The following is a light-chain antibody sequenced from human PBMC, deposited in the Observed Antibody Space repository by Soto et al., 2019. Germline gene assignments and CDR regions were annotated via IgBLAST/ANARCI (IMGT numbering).Light chain of an antibody. Sequence: DIQITQSPASLFASEGDKATTTCRASQSITKYLNWYQQKPGKAPKLLIFDASNLETGVPSRFSGSGSGTDFTFSISSLQPEDIATYYCQQYDNLPITFGQGTRLEIK. CDR2: DAS. J-gene: IGKJ5*01. V-gene: IGKV1-33*01. CDR3: QQYDNLPIT. CDR1: QSITKY.